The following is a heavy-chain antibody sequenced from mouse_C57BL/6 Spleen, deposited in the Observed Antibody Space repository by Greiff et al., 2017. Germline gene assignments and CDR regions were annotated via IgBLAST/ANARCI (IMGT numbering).Heavy chain of an antibody. J-gene: IGHJ4*01. V-gene: IGHV2-6-1*01. CDR1: GFSLTSYG. CDR3: ARHDWDGGAMDY. CDR2: IWSDGST. Sequence: VKLQESGPGLVAPSQSLSITCTVSGFSLTSYGVHWVRQPPGKGLEWLVVIWSDGSTTYNSALKSRLSISKDNSKSQVFLKMNSLQTDDTAMYYCARHDWDGGAMDYWGQGTSVTVSS. D-gene: IGHD4-1*01.